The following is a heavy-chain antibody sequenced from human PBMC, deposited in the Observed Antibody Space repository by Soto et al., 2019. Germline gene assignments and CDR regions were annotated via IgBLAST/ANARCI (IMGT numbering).Heavy chain of an antibody. CDR2: IIPIFGTP. V-gene: IGHV1-69*12. J-gene: IGHJ6*02. CDR3: ARGVTIFGVVTTYYYYGMDA. D-gene: IGHD3-3*01. Sequence: QVQLVQSGAEVKKPGSSVKVSCKASGGTFSNYALTWVRQAPGQGLEWMGGIIPIFGTPNYAQNFRGRVTITADESTNIAYMELSSLRSEDTAVYYCARGVTIFGVVTTYYYYGMDAWGQGTTVTVSS. CDR1: GGTFSNYA.